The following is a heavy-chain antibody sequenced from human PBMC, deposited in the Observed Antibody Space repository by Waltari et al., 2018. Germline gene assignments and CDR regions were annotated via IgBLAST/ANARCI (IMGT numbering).Heavy chain of an antibody. CDR1: GGTFSSYA. CDR3: ARSGEMKGTVDY. V-gene: IGHV1-69*14. CDR2: IIPIFGTA. J-gene: IGHJ4*02. Sequence: QVQLVQSGAEVKKPGSSVKVSCKASGGTFSSYAISWVRQAPGQGLEWMGGIIPIFGTANYAQKFQGRVTITADKSTSTGYMELKSLRPEDTGVYYCARSGEMKGTVDYWGQGTLVTVSS. D-gene: IGHD1-1*01.